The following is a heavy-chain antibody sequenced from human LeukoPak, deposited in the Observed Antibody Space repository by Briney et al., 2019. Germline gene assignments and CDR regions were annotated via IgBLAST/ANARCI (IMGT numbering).Heavy chain of an antibody. Sequence: PGGSLRLSCAASGFTFSSYWMSWVRRAPEKGLEWVANINQGGSEKYYVDSVRGRFTISRDNSKNTLYLQMNSLRAEDTAVYYCARGTYYDFWTPMDVWGQGTTVTVSS. CDR3: ARGTYYDFWTPMDV. D-gene: IGHD3-3*01. CDR1: GFTFSSYW. CDR2: INQGGSEK. V-gene: IGHV3-7*01. J-gene: IGHJ6*02.